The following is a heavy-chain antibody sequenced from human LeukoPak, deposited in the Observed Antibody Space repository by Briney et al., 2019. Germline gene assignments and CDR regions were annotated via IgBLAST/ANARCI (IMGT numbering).Heavy chain of an antibody. CDR2: IYYSGST. Sequence: SETLSLTCTVSGGSISSYYWSWIRQPPGKGLEWIGYIYYSGSTNYNPSLKSRVTISVDTSKNQFSLKLSSVTAADTAVYYCASEWPDDAFDIWGQGTMVTVSS. J-gene: IGHJ3*02. D-gene: IGHD5-12*01. V-gene: IGHV4-59*01. CDR1: GGSISSYY. CDR3: ASEWPDDAFDI.